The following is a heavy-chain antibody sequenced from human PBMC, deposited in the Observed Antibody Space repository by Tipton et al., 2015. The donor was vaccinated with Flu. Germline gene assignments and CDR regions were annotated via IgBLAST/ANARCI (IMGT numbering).Heavy chain of an antibody. CDR2: IYSSGST. Sequence: TLSLTCNVSGGSISSSSDYWGWIRQPPGKGLEWIGTIYSSGSTYFNPSLKSRVTMSVDSSKNQFSLRLTSVTAADTAVYYCARRDYSNYVSEPKNWFDPWGQGTLVTVSS. J-gene: IGHJ5*02. CDR1: GGSISSSSDY. V-gene: IGHV4-39*07. D-gene: IGHD4-11*01. CDR3: ARRDYSNYVSEPKNWFDP.